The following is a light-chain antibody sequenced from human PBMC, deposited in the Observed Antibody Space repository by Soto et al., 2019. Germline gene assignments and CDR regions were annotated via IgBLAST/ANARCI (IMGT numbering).Light chain of an antibody. CDR2: DAS. J-gene: IGKJ4*01. V-gene: IGKV3-11*01. CDR1: QSVSTY. CDR3: QKYHSAPLT. Sequence: EIVLTQSPGTLSLSPGERATLSCRASQSVSTYLAWYQQKPGQAPRLLIYDASYRATGIPSRFSGSGSGTDFTLTISSLQPEDVATYYCQKYHSAPLTFGGGTKVDIK.